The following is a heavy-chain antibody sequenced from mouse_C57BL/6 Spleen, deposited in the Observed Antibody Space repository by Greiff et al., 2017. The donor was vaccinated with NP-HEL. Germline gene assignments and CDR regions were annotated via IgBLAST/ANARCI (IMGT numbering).Heavy chain of an antibody. D-gene: IGHD2-3*01. V-gene: IGHV1-69*01. CDR2: IDPSDSYT. CDR3: ARREGDGYRPFDY. Sequence: QVQLQQPGAELVMPGASVKLSCKASGYTFTSYWMHWVKQRPGQGLEWIGEIDPSDSYTNYNQKFKGKSTLTVDKSSSTAYMQLSSLTSEDSAVYYCARREGDGYRPFDYWGQGTTLTVSS. CDR1: GYTFTSYW. J-gene: IGHJ2*01.